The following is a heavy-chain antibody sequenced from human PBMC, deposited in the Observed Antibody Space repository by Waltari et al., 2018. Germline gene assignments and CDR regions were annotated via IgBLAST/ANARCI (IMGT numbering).Heavy chain of an antibody. CDR2: INHNGST. CDR1: GGSFSGYY. V-gene: IGHV4-34*01. CDR3: AREKGLTTRYYYYYYGMDV. D-gene: IGHD4-4*01. Sequence: QVQLQQWGAGLLKPSETLSLTCAVYGGSFSGYYWSWIRQPPGKGLEWIGEINHNGSTNYNPSLKIRVTISVDTSKNQCSLKLSSVTAADTAVYYCAREKGLTTRYYYYYYGMDVWGQGTTVTVSS. J-gene: IGHJ6*02.